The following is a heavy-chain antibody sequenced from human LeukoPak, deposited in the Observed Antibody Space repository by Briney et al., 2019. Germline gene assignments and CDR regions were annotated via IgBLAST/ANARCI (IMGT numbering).Heavy chain of an antibody. V-gene: IGHV3-15*01. CDR2: VKSNTDGGTT. CDR3: TGYNFYYARFDY. CDR1: GFTFSNAW. D-gene: IGHD1-20*01. J-gene: IGHJ4*02. Sequence: PGGSLRLSCTASGFTFSNAWMTWVRQAPGRGLEWVGRVKSNTDGGTTDYAAPVKGRFTISRDDSKNTLYLQMNSLKTEDTAVYYCTGYNFYYARFDYWGQGTLVTVSS.